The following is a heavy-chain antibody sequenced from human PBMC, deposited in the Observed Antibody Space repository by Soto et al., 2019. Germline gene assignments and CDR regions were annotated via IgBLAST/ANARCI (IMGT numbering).Heavy chain of an antibody. V-gene: IGHV3-11*05. CDR2: ISSSSSYT. CDR1: GFTFSDYY. J-gene: IGHJ1*01. CDR3: ARDLGTTSSSWHQH. D-gene: IGHD6-13*01. Sequence: QVQLVESGGGLVKPGGSLRLSCAASGFTFSDYYMSWIRQAPGKGLEWVSYISSSSSYTNYADSVKGRFTISRDNAKTSLYLQMNSLTAEDTAEYYCARDLGTTSSSWHQHSGQGNLVTVSS.